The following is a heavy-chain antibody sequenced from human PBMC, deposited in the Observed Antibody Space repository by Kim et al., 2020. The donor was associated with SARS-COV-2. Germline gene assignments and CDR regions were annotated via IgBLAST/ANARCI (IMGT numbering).Heavy chain of an antibody. J-gene: IGHJ4*02. D-gene: IGHD2-21*01. V-gene: IGHV3-23*01. CDR2: IIGGGGAT. CDR1: GFPFTGYT. CDR3: AKGFGGDRAY. Sequence: GGSLRLSCAASGFPFTGYTMNWVRQAPGKGLEWVSGIIGGGGATYYADSVKGRFTISRDNSKNTRFLHMNSLRADDTAVYYCAKGFGGDRAYWGQGTLVTVSS.